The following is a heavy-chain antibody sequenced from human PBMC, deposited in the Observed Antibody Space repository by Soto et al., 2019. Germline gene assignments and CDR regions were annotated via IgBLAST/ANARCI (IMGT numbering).Heavy chain of an antibody. CDR2: TYYRSKWYN. CDR1: GDSVSSNSAA. CDR3: ARGRITGTTHYYYYMDV. J-gene: IGHJ6*03. V-gene: IGHV6-1*01. D-gene: IGHD1-7*01. Sequence: SQTLSLTCAISGDSVSSNSAAWNWIRQSPSRGLEWLGRTYYRSKWYNDYAVSVKSRITINPDTSKNQFSLQLNSVTPEDTAVYYCARGRITGTTHYYYYMDVWGKGTTVTVS.